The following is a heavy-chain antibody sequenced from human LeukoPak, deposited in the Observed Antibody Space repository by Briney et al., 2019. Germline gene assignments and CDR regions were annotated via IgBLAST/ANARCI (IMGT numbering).Heavy chain of an antibody. CDR1: GFTFDDYA. Sequence: GGSLRLSCAASGFTFDDYAMHWVRQAPGKGLEWVSGISWNSGSIGYADSVKGRFTISRDNAKNSLYLQMNSLRTEDTALYYCAKDMGCSSTSCYYYYYGVDVWGQGTTVTVSS. V-gene: IGHV3-9*01. CDR2: ISWNSGSI. CDR3: AKDMGCSSTSCYYYYYGVDV. J-gene: IGHJ6*02. D-gene: IGHD2-2*01.